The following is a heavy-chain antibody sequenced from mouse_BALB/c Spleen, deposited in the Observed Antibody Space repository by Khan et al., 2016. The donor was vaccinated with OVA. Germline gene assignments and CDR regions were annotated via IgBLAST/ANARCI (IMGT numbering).Heavy chain of an antibody. D-gene: IGHD2-14*01. CDR3: PRWNHRYEGYFDN. J-gene: IGHJ2*01. CDR1: GDSITSGY. V-gene: IGHV3-8*02. CDR2: ITYSGDT. Sequence: EVQLQESGPSLVKPSQTLSLTCSVTGDSITSGYWNWIRKFPGNKLEYMGYITYSGDTYYNPSLKSRISITRDTSKTQYYLQLNSVTTEDTATYYCPRWNHRYEGYFDNWGQGTTLTVSS.